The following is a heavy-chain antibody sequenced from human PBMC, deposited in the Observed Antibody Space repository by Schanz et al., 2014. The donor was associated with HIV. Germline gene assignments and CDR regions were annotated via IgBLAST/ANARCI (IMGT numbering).Heavy chain of an antibody. V-gene: IGHV3-30*18. CDR1: GFNFNSYG. CDR2: TSYDGTKK. CDR3: AKMARSVAANTNFDY. D-gene: IGHD6-19*01. J-gene: IGHJ4*02. Sequence: QVQLVESGGGVVQPGRSLRLSCVASGFNFNSYGMHWVRQAPGKGLEWGAVTSYDGTKKHYADSVKGRFTISRDNSKKTVFLQMNNLRAEDTAVYYCAKMARSVAANTNFDYWGQGTLVTVSS.